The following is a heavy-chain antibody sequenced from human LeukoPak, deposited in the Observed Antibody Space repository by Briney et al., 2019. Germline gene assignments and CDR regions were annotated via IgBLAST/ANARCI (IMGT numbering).Heavy chain of an antibody. CDR2: INSHGDNT. J-gene: IGHJ3*02. CDR3: ARDRERYCSAGSCYDFPVDAFDI. Sequence: PGGSLRLSCSASGFSFSSYALHWVRQAPGKGLQYVSGINSHGDNTYYADSVRGRFTISRDNSKNTLYLQMNSLRAEDTAVYYCARDRERYCSAGSCYDFPVDAFDIWGQGTMVTVSS. D-gene: IGHD2-15*01. V-gene: IGHV3-64*04. CDR1: GFSFSSYA.